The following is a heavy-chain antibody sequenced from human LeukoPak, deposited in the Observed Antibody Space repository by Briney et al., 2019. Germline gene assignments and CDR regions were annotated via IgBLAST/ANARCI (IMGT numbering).Heavy chain of an antibody. CDR1: GGSISSGDYY. D-gene: IGHD4-23*01. CDR3: AREGVDYGGNSVWFDP. CDR2: IYYSGST. J-gene: IGHJ5*02. V-gene: IGHV4-30-4*01. Sequence: SETLSLTCTVSGGSISSGDYYWSWIRQPPGKGLEWIGYIYYSGSTYYNPSLKSRVTISVDTSKNQFSLKQSSVTAADTAVYYCAREGVDYGGNSVWFDPWGQGTLVTVSS.